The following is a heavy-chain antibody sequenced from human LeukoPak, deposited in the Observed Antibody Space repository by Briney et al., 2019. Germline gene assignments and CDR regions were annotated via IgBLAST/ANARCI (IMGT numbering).Heavy chain of an antibody. J-gene: IGHJ6*03. D-gene: IGHD3-10*01. V-gene: IGHV3-49*04. Sequence: PGGSLRLSCTASGFTFGDYAMSWVRQAPGKGLEWVGFIRSKAYGGTTEYAASVKGRFTISRDDSKSIAYLQMNSLKTEDTAVYYCTRGRAYGNYCGSGSYSYYYYYMDVWGKGTTVTISS. CDR2: IRSKAYGGTT. CDR1: GFTFGDYA. CDR3: TRGRAYGNYCGSGSYSYYYYYMDV.